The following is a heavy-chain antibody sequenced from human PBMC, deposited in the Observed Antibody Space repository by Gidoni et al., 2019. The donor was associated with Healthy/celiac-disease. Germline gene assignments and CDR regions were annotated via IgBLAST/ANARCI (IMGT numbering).Heavy chain of an antibody. V-gene: IGHV3-9*01. CDR2: ISWNSGSI. D-gene: IGHD1-26*01. CDR3: AKDISPGRGGSYYGYFDY. J-gene: IGHJ4*02. Sequence: EVQLVESGGGLVQPGRSLRLSCAASGFTFDDYALHWVRQAPGKGLEWVSGISWNSGSIGYADSVKGRFTISRDNAKNSLYLQMNSLRAEDTALYYCAKDISPGRGGSYYGYFDYWGQGTLVTVSS. CDR1: GFTFDDYA.